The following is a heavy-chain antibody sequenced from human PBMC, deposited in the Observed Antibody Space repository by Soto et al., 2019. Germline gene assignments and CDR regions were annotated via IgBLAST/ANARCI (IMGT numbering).Heavy chain of an antibody. CDR3: ARGTLYGLGYSIGWPNFDY. J-gene: IGHJ4*02. CDR2: ISYDGSNK. Sequence: QVQLVESGGGVVQPGRSLRLSCAASGFTFSNYAMHWVRQAPGKGLEWVAVISYDGSNKYYADSVKGRFTISRDNSKNTLYLQMNSLRAEDTAVYYCARGTLYGLGYSIGWPNFDYWGQGTLVTVSS. D-gene: IGHD6-19*01. CDR1: GFTFSNYA. V-gene: IGHV3-30-3*01.